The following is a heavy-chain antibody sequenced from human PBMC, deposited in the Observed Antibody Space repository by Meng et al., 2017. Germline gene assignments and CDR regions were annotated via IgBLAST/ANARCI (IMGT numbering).Heavy chain of an antibody. CDR2: INPNSGGT. Sequence: ASVKVSCKASGYTFTGYYIHWMRQAPGQGLEWMGWINPNSGGTNYAQKLQGRVTMTRDTSISTAYMELSRLTSDDTAVYYCARDQGYSGYDDAFEIWGQGTMVTVSS. V-gene: IGHV1-2*02. CDR1: GYTFTGYY. CDR3: ARDQGYSGYDDAFEI. J-gene: IGHJ3*02. D-gene: IGHD5-12*01.